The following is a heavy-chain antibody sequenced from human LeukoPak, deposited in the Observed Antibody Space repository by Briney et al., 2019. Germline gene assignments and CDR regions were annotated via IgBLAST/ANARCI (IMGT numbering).Heavy chain of an antibody. J-gene: IGHJ4*02. CDR2: IKQDGSEK. CDR3: AKDGVVGAGLFDY. CDR1: GFNFGGHW. V-gene: IGHV3-7*01. Sequence: GGSLRLSCVASGFNFGGHWMNWVRQAPGKGLEWVANIKQDGSEKFYVDSVRGRFTISRDNSKNTLYLQMNSLRAEDTAVYYCAKDGVVGAGLFDYWGQGTLVTVSS. D-gene: IGHD1-26*01.